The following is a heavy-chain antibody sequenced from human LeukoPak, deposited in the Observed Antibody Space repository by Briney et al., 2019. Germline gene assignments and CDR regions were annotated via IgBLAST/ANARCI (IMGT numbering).Heavy chain of an antibody. J-gene: IGHJ4*02. Sequence: PGGSLRLSCVASGFIVNSYGMHWVRQAPGKGLEWVAVLSSDGSNKYYADSVRGRFTISRDNSKNTLYLQMNSLRAEDTAVYYCAKPVGYCSGGSCYSVDYWGQGTLVTVSS. CDR1: GFIVNSYG. V-gene: IGHV3-30*18. CDR3: AKPVGYCSGGSCYSVDY. D-gene: IGHD2-15*01. CDR2: LSSDGSNK.